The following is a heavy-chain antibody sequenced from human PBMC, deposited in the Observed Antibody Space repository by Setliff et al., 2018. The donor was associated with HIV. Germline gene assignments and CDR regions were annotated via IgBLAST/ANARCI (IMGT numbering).Heavy chain of an antibody. V-gene: IGHV3-72*01. Sequence: GGSLRLSCAASGFTVSDHYMDWVRQAPGKGLEWVGRTRNKARSYTTEYAASVEGRFTISRDNSKNTLFLQMNSLRPEDTATYYCVRDPIEGYPDYFDYWGQGTLVTVSS. CDR2: TRNKARSYTT. CDR1: GFTVSDHY. J-gene: IGHJ4*02. D-gene: IGHD1-26*01. CDR3: VRDPIEGYPDYFDY.